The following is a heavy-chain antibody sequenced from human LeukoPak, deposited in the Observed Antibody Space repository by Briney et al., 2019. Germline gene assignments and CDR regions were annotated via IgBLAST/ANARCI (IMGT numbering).Heavy chain of an antibody. V-gene: IGHV4-59*12. Sequence: PSETLSLTCTVSGGSISSYHWSWIRQPPGKGLEWIGYIYYSGSTNYNPSLKSRVTISVDTSKNQFSLKLSSVTAADTAVYYCAREGPYSSSSGIDYWGQGTLVTVSS. CDR2: IYYSGST. CDR1: GGSISSYH. D-gene: IGHD6-6*01. CDR3: AREGPYSSSSGIDY. J-gene: IGHJ4*02.